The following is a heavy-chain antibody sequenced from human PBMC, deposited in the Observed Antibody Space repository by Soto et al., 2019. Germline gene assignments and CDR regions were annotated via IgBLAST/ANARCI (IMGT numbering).Heavy chain of an antibody. J-gene: IGHJ4*02. CDR1: GFSFSSYG. Sequence: QVQLVESGGGVVQPGRSLRLSCAASGFSFSSYGMNWVRQAPGKGLEWVAVIWSDGSNEDYRDSVKGRFTISRDNSKNTLYLEMNSLRAEDTAVYFCARAAYCNSASCYRLDYWGQGALVTVSS. CDR2: IWSDGSNE. V-gene: IGHV3-33*01. D-gene: IGHD2-2*02. CDR3: ARAAYCNSASCYRLDY.